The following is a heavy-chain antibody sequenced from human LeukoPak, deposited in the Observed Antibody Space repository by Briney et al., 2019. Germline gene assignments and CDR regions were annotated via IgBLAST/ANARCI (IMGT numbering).Heavy chain of an antibody. CDR2: ISSSGSTI. D-gene: IGHD6-19*01. CDR1: GFTFSSYE. V-gene: IGHV3-48*03. J-gene: IGHJ1*01. CDR3: ARASVSSGWYSPEYFQH. Sequence: GGSLRLSCAASGFTFSSYEMNWVRQAPGKGLEWVSYISSSGSTIYYADSVKGRFTISRDNAKNSLYLQMNSLRAEDTAVYYCARASVSSGWYSPEYFQHWGQGTLVTVSS.